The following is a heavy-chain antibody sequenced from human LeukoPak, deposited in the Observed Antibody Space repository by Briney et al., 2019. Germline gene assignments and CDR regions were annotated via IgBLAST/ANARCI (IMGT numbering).Heavy chain of an antibody. Sequence: ASVKVSCTASGYTFTSYDINWVRQATGQGLEWMGWMNPNSGNTGYAQKFQGRVTMTRNTSISTAYMELSSLRSEDTAVYYCARTRRGLVAATKYYFDYWGQGTLVTVSS. CDR2: MNPNSGNT. D-gene: IGHD2-15*01. J-gene: IGHJ4*02. V-gene: IGHV1-8*01. CDR3: ARTRRGLVAATKYYFDY. CDR1: GYTFTSYD.